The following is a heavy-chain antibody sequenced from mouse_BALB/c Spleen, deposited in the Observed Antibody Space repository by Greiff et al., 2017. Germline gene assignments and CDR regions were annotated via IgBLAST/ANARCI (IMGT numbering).Heavy chain of an antibody. CDR1: GFTFSSYA. J-gene: IGHJ3*01. CDR3: ASIHDASGAY. V-gene: IGHV5-6-5*01. CDR2: ISSGGST. D-gene: IGHD2-3*01. Sequence: DVQLVESGGGLVKPGGSLKLSCAASGFTFSSYAMSWVRQTPEKRLEWVASISSGGSTYYPDSVKGRFTISRDNARNILYLQMSSLRSEDTAMYYCASIHDASGAYWGQGTLVTVSA.